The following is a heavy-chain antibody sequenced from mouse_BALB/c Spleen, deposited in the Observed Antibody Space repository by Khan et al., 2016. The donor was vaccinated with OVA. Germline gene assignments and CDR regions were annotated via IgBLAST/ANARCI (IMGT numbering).Heavy chain of an antibody. CDR3: APAGTGDYFDY. CDR1: GFNIKDTH. Sequence: VQLQQPGAELVKPEASVKLSCTASGFNIKDTHMHWVKQRPEQGLEWIGRIDPANDNSKYDPRFQGKATITADTSSNTAYLHLSSLTSEDTAVYYCAPAGTGDYFDYWGQGTTLTVSS. CDR2: IDPANDNS. J-gene: IGHJ2*01. D-gene: IGHD4-1*01. V-gene: IGHV14-3*02.